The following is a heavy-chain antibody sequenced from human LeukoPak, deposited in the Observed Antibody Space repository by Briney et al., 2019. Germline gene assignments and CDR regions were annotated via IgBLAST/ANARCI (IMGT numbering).Heavy chain of an antibody. CDR1: GYTLTELS. Sequence: ASVKVSCKVSGYTLTELSMHWVRQAPGKGLEWMGGFDPEDGETIYAQKFQGRVTMTEDTSTDTAYMELSSLRSEDTAVYYCATVNRRSSWYPEYFQHWGQGTLVTVSS. CDR2: FDPEDGET. CDR3: ATVNRRSSWYPEYFQH. V-gene: IGHV1-24*01. J-gene: IGHJ1*01. D-gene: IGHD6-13*01.